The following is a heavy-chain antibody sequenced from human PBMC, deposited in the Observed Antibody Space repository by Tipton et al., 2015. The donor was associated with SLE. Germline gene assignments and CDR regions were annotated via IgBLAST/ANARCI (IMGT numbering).Heavy chain of an antibody. V-gene: IGHV4-39*07. CDR3: ARHRSGSSWLDP. D-gene: IGHD1-26*01. J-gene: IGHJ5*02. CDR2: ISYNENT. Sequence: TLSLTCTVFGDSISSSGYQWGWIRQPPGKGLEWIGRISYNENTYYNPSLRSRVTLLLDMSKNQFSLKVRSVTAADTAVYYCARHRSGSSWLDPWGQGTLVTVAS. CDR1: GDSISSSGYQ.